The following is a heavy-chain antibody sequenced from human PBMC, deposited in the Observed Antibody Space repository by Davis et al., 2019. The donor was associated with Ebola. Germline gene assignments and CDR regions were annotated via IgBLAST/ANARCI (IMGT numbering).Heavy chain of an antibody. CDR2: ISAYNGHT. CDR3: ARLAYDFWSGHDS. D-gene: IGHD3-3*01. V-gene: IGHV1-18*01. J-gene: IGHJ4*02. Sequence: AASVKVSCKASGYTFTRYVITWVRQAPGQGLEWMGWISAYNGHTNYAQKLQGRVTMTTDTSTSTAYMELRSLTSDDTAVYYCARLAYDFWSGHDSWGQGTLVTVSS. CDR1: GYTFTRYV.